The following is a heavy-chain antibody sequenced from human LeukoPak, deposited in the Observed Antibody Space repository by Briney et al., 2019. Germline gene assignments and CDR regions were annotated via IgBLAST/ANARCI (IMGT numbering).Heavy chain of an antibody. D-gene: IGHD4-17*01. CDR2: INPNSGGT. CDR1: GYTITGYY. V-gene: IGHV1-2*02. J-gene: IGHJ6*02. CDR3: AAHLPYGDYRSDPEDDYYYGMDV. Sequence: ASVKVSCKASGYTITGYYMHWVRQAPGQGLEWMGWINPNSGGTNYAQKFQGRVTMTRDTSISTAYMELSRLRSDDTAVYYCAAHLPYGDYRSDPEDDYYYGMDVWGQGTTVTVSS.